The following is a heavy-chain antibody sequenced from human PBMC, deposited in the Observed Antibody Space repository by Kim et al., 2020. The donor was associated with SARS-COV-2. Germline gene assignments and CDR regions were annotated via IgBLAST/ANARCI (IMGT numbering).Heavy chain of an antibody. CDR2: FDPEDGET. J-gene: IGHJ3*02. D-gene: IGHD3-10*01. Sequence: ASVKVSCKVSGYTLTELSMHWVRQAPGKGLEWMGGFDPEDGETIYAQKFQGRVTMTEDTSTDTAYMELSSLRSEDTAVYYCATRGLLWFGEKYDAFDIWGQGTMVTVSS. CDR3: ATRGLLWFGEKYDAFDI. V-gene: IGHV1-24*01. CDR1: GYTLTELS.